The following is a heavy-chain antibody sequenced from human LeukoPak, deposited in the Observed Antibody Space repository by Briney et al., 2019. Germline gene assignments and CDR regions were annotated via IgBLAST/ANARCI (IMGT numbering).Heavy chain of an antibody. CDR3: ARVLKNWFDP. CDR2: ISYSGSI. J-gene: IGHJ5*02. Sequence: SETLSLTCTVSGDSISSYYWSWIRQPPGKGLEWIGSISYSGSIHYNPSLKSRVTISVDTSKNQFSLKLSSVTAADTAVYYCARVLKNWFDPWGQGTLVTVSS. V-gene: IGHV4-59*12. CDR1: GDSISSYY.